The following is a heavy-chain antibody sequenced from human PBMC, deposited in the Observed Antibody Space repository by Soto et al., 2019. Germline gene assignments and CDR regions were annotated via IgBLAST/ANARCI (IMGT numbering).Heavy chain of an antibody. Sequence: EVQLLESGGGLVQPGGSLRLSCAASGFAFNTYAMAWVRQAPGKGPEWVSSVTSNGGTAFYADSVTGRFTISRDNSRSTLYLRLNSLGPEDTDIYYCAKGLLRDYCSYYGLDVWGQGTTVTVSS. V-gene: IGHV3-23*01. J-gene: IGHJ6*02. CDR3: AKGLLRDYCSYYGLDV. D-gene: IGHD2-15*01. CDR1: GFAFNTYA. CDR2: VTSNGGTA.